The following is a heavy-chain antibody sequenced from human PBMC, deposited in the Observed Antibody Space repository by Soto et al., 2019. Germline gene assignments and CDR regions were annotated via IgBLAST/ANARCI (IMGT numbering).Heavy chain of an antibody. CDR3: ARGYCSGGSCYGTNDY. CDR2: IIPILGIA. CDR1: GGTFSSYT. V-gene: IGHV1-69*02. D-gene: IGHD2-15*01. Sequence: GALVKVSCKASGGTFSSYTISWVRQAPGQGLEWMGRIIPILGIANYAQKFQGRVTITADKSTSTAYMELSSLRSEDTAVYYCARGYCSGGSCYGTNDYWGQGTLVTVSS. J-gene: IGHJ4*02.